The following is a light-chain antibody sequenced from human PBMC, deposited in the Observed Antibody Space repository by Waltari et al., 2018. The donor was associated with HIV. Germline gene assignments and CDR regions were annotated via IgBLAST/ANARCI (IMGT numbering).Light chain of an antibody. CDR2: EVT. CDR1: SSHVGDYS. Sequence: QSALTQPASVSPSPGQSISISCTGTSSHVGDYSVSWYQHHAGKAPKVIIYEVTTRPSGVSHRFSGSKSGNTASLTISGLLPEDEADYFCSSYISSATPEFGGGTRLTVL. CDR3: SSYISSATPE. V-gene: IGLV2-14*01. J-gene: IGLJ3*02.